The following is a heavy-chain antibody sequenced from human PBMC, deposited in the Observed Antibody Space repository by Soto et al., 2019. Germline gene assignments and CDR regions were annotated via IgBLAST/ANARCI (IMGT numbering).Heavy chain of an antibody. CDR3: ARDGDYQDQYGMDV. V-gene: IGHV3-48*02. CDR2: SSSSSSNI. Sequence: EVQLVESGGGLVQPGGSLRLSRAASGFTFSSYSMNWVRQAPGKGLEWVSYSSSSSSNIYNADSVKGRFTISRDNAKKSLYLQMNSLRDEDTAVYYCARDGDYQDQYGMDVWGQGTTVTVSS. D-gene: IGHD4-17*01. J-gene: IGHJ6*02. CDR1: GFTFSSYS.